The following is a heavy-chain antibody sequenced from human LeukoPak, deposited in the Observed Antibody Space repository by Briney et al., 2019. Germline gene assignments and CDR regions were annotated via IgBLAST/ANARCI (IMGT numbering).Heavy chain of an antibody. CDR2: IYHSGST. Sequence: PSETLSLTCTVSGYSISSGYYWGWIRQPPGKGLEWIGSIYHSGSTYYNPSLKSRVTISVDTSKNQFSLKLSSVTAADTAVYYCARHADFGYYLRRYNWFDPWGQGTLVTVSS. D-gene: IGHD2-15*01. CDR3: ARHADFGYYLRRYNWFDP. J-gene: IGHJ5*02. CDR1: GYSISSGYY. V-gene: IGHV4-38-2*02.